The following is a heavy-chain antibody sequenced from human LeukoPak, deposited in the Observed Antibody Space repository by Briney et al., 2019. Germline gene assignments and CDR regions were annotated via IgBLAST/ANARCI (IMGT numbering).Heavy chain of an antibody. D-gene: IGHD3-10*01. Sequence: PSETLSLTCTVSGGSISSYYWSWIRQPPGKGLEWIGSIYHSGSTYYNPSLKSRVTISVDTSKNQFSLKLSSVTAADTAVYYCARDMSLWFGEGGYWGQGTLVTVSS. V-gene: IGHV4-38-2*02. CDR1: GGSISSYY. CDR2: IYHSGST. J-gene: IGHJ4*02. CDR3: ARDMSLWFGEGGY.